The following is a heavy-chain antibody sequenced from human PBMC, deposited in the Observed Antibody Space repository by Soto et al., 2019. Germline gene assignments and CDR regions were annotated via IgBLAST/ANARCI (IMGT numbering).Heavy chain of an antibody. CDR3: ARTPDI. V-gene: IGHV4-30-2*01. Sequence: QLQLQESGSGLVKPSQTLSLTCAVSGGSISSGGYSWSWLRQPPGKGLEWIGYIYYGSTYYNPSLQSRVTISVDRSKNQFSLKLSSVTAADTAVYYCARTPDIWGQGTMVTVSS. J-gene: IGHJ3*02. CDR1: GGSISSGGYS. CDR2: IYYGST.